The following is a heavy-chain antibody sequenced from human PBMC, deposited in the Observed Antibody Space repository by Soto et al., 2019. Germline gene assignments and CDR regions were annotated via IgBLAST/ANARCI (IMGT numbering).Heavy chain of an antibody. CDR1: GYSFTSYW. CDR2: IYPGDSDT. J-gene: IGHJ6*02. D-gene: IGHD1-7*01. CDR3: ARHLGTGTTADYYYGMDV. Sequence: RGESLKISCKGSGYSFTSYWIGWVRQMPGKGLEWMGIIYPGDSDTRYSPSFQGQVTISADKSISTAYLQWSSLKASDTAMYYCARHLGTGTTADYYYGMDVWGQGTTVTVSS. V-gene: IGHV5-51*01.